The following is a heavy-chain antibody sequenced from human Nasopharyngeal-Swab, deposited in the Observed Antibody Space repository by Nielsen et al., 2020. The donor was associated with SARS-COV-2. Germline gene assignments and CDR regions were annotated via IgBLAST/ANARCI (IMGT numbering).Heavy chain of an antibody. CDR2: ISSSGSTI. D-gene: IGHD3-3*01. Sequence: GESLKISCAASGFTFSDYYMSWIRQAPGKGLEWVSYISSSGSTIYYADSVKGRFTISRDNAKNSLYLQMNSLRAEDTAVYYCARDDYDFWSGKASYGMDVWGQGTTVTVS. J-gene: IGHJ6*02. V-gene: IGHV3-11*01. CDR3: ARDDYDFWSGKASYGMDV. CDR1: GFTFSDYY.